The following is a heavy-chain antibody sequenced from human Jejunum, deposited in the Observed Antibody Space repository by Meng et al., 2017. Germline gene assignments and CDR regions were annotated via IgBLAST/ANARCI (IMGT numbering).Heavy chain of an antibody. CDR3: VRHDYWSGRGETCYPHFDY. Sequence: QAELKDPVQGRVKASGTLSLTALVSVTSMITGVWRGWDRRAPGRGLQGIGEIHYSGSTHNSPSLQSRVPMSVDKSKNQFSLSLTSVTAADTAMYYCVRHDYWSGRGETCYPHFDYWGPGALVTVSS. D-gene: IGHD3-3*01. CDR1: VTSMITGVW. CDR2: IHYSGST. V-gene: IGHV4-4*02. J-gene: IGHJ4*02.